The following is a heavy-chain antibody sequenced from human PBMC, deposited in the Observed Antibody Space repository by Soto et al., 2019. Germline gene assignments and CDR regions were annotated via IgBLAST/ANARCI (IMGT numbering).Heavy chain of an antibody. CDR1: GYSFTSYW. D-gene: IGHD6-6*01. J-gene: IGHJ5*02. Sequence: GESLKISCKGSGYSFTSYWIGWVRQMPGKGLEWMGIIYPGDSDTRYSPSFQGQVTISADKSISTAYLQWSSLKASDTAMYYCASQGIAARRVNWFDPWGQGTLVTVSS. CDR3: ASQGIAARRVNWFDP. V-gene: IGHV5-51*01. CDR2: IYPGDSDT.